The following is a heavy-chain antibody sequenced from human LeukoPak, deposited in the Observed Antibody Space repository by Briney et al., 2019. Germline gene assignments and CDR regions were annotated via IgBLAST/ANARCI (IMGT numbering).Heavy chain of an antibody. Sequence: GGSLRLSCAASGFTFNRYAMSWVRQAPGKGLEWVSGIGGTGHFTYYADSVKGRFTVSRDNSKNTLYLQMNTLKVEDTAVYYCAKDILYSSSTDRWACGYWGQGTLVSVSS. J-gene: IGHJ4*02. CDR2: IGGTGHFT. CDR1: GFTFNRYA. CDR3: AKDILYSSSTDRWACGY. V-gene: IGHV3-23*01. D-gene: IGHD3-22*01.